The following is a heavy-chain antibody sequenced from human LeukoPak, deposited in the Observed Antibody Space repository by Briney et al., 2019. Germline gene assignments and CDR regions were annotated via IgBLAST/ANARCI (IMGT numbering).Heavy chain of an antibody. CDR1: GFTFSDSY. CDR3: SRDPRHSDY. J-gene: IGHJ4*02. Sequence: GGSLRLSCAASGFTFSDSYMTWIRQAPGKGLELLSYISGSSSDVNYIDSVRGRFTISRDNAKNSLYLHMNGLTVEDTAVYYCSRDPRHSDYWGQGTLVTVSS. CDR2: ISGSSSDV. V-gene: IGHV3-11*01.